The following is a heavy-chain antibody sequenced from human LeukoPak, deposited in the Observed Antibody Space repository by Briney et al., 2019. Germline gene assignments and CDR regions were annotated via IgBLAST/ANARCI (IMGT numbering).Heavy chain of an antibody. D-gene: IGHD4-11*01. CDR3: AKDPGLHYYYYYYMDV. CDR2: ISGSGGST. Sequence: PGGSLRLSCAASGFTFSSYAMNWVRQAPGKGLERVSVISGSGGSTYYADSVKGRFTISRDNSKNTLYLQMNSLRAEDTAVYYCAKDPGLHYYYYYYMDVWGKGTTVTVSS. J-gene: IGHJ6*03. CDR1: GFTFSSYA. V-gene: IGHV3-23*01.